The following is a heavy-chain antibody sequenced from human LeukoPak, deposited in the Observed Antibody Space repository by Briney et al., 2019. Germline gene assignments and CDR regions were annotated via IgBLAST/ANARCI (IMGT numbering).Heavy chain of an antibody. CDR2: MSSSSSYI. Sequence: KPGGSLRLSCAASGFTFSSYTMNWVRQAPRKGLEWVSSMSSSSSYIYYADSVKGRFTISRDNAKNSLYLRMNSLRAEDTAVYYCAREDTYYNILTGYNLYYFDYWGQGTLVTVPS. D-gene: IGHD3-9*01. V-gene: IGHV3-21*01. CDR3: AREDTYYNILTGYNLYYFDY. J-gene: IGHJ4*02. CDR1: GFTFSSYT.